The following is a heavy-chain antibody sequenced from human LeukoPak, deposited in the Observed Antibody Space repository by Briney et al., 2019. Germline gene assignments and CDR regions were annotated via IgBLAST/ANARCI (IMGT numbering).Heavy chain of an antibody. D-gene: IGHD3-22*01. CDR2: IYYSGST. V-gene: IGHV4-59*08. Sequence: PSETLSLTCTVSGGSLRSYYRSWIRQPPGKGLEWIGHIYYSGSTHYIPSLRGHVTMSVDTSKYQFSQKLSSVTAAYTSVYYWARRISLSSSNYDDSSGPLDYFDYWGQGTLVTVSS. CDR3: ARRISLSSSNYDDSSGPLDYFDY. CDR1: GGSLRSYY. J-gene: IGHJ4*02.